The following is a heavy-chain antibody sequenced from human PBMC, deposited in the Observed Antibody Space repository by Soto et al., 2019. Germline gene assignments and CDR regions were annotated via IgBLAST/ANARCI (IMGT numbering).Heavy chain of an antibody. CDR3: ASPFYDSSGYYSMRLQSPDY. CDR2: INSDGSST. V-gene: IGHV3-74*01. CDR1: GFTFSSYW. Sequence: PGGSLRLSCAASGFTFSSYWMHWVRQAPGKGLVWVSRINSDGSSTSYADSVKGRFTISRDNAKNTLYLQMNSLRAEDTAVYYCASPFYDSSGYYSMRLQSPDYWGQGTLVTVSS. J-gene: IGHJ4*01. D-gene: IGHD3-22*01.